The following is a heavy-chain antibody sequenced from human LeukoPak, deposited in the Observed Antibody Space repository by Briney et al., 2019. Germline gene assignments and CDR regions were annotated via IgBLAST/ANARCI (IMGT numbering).Heavy chain of an antibody. Sequence: PGGSLRLSCAASGFTFSSYSMNWVRQAPGKGLEWVSYISSSSSTIYYADSVKGRFTISRDNAKNSLYLQMNSLRAEDTAVYYCARDLGDSSNTVNWFDPWGQGTLVTVSS. V-gene: IGHV3-48*01. CDR3: ARDLGDSSNTVNWFDP. J-gene: IGHJ5*02. CDR2: ISSSSSTI. D-gene: IGHD6-19*01. CDR1: GFTFSSYS.